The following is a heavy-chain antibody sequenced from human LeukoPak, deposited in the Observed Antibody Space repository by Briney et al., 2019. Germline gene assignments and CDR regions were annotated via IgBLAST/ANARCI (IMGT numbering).Heavy chain of an antibody. CDR3: ARVVRTYYYGSGSYKYYFDY. J-gene: IGHJ4*02. D-gene: IGHD3-10*01. Sequence: GASVKVSCKASGYTFTSYDSNWVRQATGQGLECMGWMNPNSGNTGYAQKFQGRVTMTRNTSISTAYMELSRLRSEDTAVYYCARVVRTYYYGSGSYKYYFDYWGQGTLVTVSS. V-gene: IGHV1-8*01. CDR2: MNPNSGNT. CDR1: GYTFTSYD.